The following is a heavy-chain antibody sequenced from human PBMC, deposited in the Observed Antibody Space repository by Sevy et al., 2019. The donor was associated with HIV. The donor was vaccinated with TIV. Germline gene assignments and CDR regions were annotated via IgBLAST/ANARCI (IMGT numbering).Heavy chain of an antibody. CDR1: GYTFSDYY. CDR2: INPNSGGT. J-gene: IGHJ1*01. Sequence: ASVKVSCKASGYTFSDYYIHWVRQAPGQGLDWMGWINPNSGGTHYAQKFQARVTLTRDTSISTAYMEVSRLTSDDTAIYYCARQNSVSYYDLQHWGQGTLVTVSS. V-gene: IGHV1-2*02. D-gene: IGHD1-26*01. CDR3: ARQNSVSYYDLQH.